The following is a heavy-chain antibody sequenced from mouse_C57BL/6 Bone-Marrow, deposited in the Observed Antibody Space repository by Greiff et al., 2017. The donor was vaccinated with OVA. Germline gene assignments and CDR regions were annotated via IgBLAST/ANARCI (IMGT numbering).Heavy chain of an antibody. CDR1: GYTFTSYW. CDR3: ARKRHYYGSSNNY. V-gene: IGHV1-64*01. CDR2: IHPNSGST. Sequence: QVQLQQPGAELVKPGASVKLSCKASGYTFTSYWMHWVKQRPGQGLEWIGMIHPNSGSTNYNEKFKSKATLTVDKSSSTAYMQLSSLTSEDSAVYYCARKRHYYGSSNNYGSQGTTLTVSS. J-gene: IGHJ2*01. D-gene: IGHD1-1*01.